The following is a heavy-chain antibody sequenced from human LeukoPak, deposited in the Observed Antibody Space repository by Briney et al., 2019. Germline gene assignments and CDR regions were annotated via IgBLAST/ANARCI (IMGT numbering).Heavy chain of an antibody. CDR3: ARTHRPPYYYGSGSRPYYYYYMDV. CDR1: GYTFTSYD. Sequence: ASVKVSCKASGYTFTSYDINWVRQATGQGLEWMGWISAYNGNTNYAQKLQGRVTMTTDTSTSTAYMELRSLRSDDTAVYYCARTHRPPYYYGSGSRPYYYYYMDVWGKGTTVTISS. D-gene: IGHD3-10*01. V-gene: IGHV1-18*01. CDR2: ISAYNGNT. J-gene: IGHJ6*03.